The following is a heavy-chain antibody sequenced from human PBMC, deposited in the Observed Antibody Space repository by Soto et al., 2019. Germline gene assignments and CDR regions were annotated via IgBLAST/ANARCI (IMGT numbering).Heavy chain of an antibody. J-gene: IGHJ6*02. CDR1: GGSVSTGMKY. D-gene: IGHD3-10*01. CDR2: MYKTGET. V-gene: IGHV4-61*01. Sequence: LSLTCTVSGGSVSTGMKYWGWVRQPPGKALEFIGYMYKTGETLLNSSLKSRVTLSMETSKNQFSLTLSSVTAADTAVYFCMKAHESGDFLGMSVWGPGTTVTVSS. CDR3: MKAHESGDFLGMSV.